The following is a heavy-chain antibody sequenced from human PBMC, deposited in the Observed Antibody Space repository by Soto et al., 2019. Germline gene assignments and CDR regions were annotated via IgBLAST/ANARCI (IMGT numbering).Heavy chain of an antibody. D-gene: IGHD2-15*01. V-gene: IGHV3-48*02. Sequence: EVQLVESGGGLVQPGGSLRLSCAASGFTFSSYSMNWVRQAPGKGLEWVSYISSSSTIYYADAVKGRFTISRDNAKNSLYLQMISLRDEDTAVYYCARDGGSLGYWGQGTPVTVSS. CDR3: ARDGGSLGY. CDR2: ISSSSTI. J-gene: IGHJ4*02. CDR1: GFTFSSYS.